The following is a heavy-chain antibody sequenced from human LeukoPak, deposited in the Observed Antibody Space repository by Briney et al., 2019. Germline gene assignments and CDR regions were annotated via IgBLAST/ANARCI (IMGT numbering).Heavy chain of an antibody. V-gene: IGHV1-69*04. CDR3: ARVLGSGLLGTAFDI. Sequence: SVKVSCKASGYTLTSYGISWVRQAPGQGLEWMGRIIPILGIANYAQKFQGRVTITADKSTSTAYMELSGLRSEDTAVYYCARVLGSGLLGTAFDIWGQGTMVTVSS. CDR2: IIPILGIA. D-gene: IGHD2-15*01. CDR1: GYTLTSYG. J-gene: IGHJ3*02.